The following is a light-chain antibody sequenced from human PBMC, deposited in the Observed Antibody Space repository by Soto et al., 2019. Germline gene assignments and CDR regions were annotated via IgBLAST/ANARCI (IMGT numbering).Light chain of an antibody. CDR2: DAS. V-gene: IGKV1-5*01. CDR1: QSISTW. CDR3: QQYNSFSWT. J-gene: IGKJ1*01. Sequence: DIQMPQSPSTLSASVGDRVTITCRASQSISTWLAWYQQKPGKAPKLLIYDASSLEGGVPSRFSGSGSGTEFTPTISGLQPDDFATYYCQQYNSFSWTVGQGTKVDIK.